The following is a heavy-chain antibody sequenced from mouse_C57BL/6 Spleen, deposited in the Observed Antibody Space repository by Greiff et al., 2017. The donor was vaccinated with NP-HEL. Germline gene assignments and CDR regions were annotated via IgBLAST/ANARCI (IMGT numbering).Heavy chain of an antibody. CDR1: GFTFSDYG. Sequence: VESGGGLVKPGGSLKLSCAASGFTFSDYGMHWVRQAPEKGLEWVAYISSGSSTIYYADTVKGRFTISRDNAKNTLFLQMTSLRSEDTAMYYCARYYDYDRAWFAYWGQGTLVTVSA. V-gene: IGHV5-17*01. D-gene: IGHD2-4*01. J-gene: IGHJ3*01. CDR2: ISSGSSTI. CDR3: ARYYDYDRAWFAY.